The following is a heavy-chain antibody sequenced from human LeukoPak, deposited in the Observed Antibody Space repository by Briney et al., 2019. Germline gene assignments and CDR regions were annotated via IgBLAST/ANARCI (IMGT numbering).Heavy chain of an antibody. J-gene: IGHJ4*02. D-gene: IGHD6-6*01. CDR3: AKDSSSSSIYY. V-gene: IGHV3-9*01. CDR2: ISWNSGSI. CDR1: GFTFDDYA. Sequence: GGSLRLSCAASGFTFDDYAMHWVRQAPGKGLEWVSGISWNSGSIGYADSVKGRFTISRDNAKNSLYLQMNSLRAEDTALYYCAKDSSSSSIYYWGQGTLVTLSS.